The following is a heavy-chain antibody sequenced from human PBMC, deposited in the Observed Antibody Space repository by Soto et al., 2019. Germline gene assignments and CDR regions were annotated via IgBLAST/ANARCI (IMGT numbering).Heavy chain of an antibody. CDR3: AREVAGYVGN. J-gene: IGHJ4*02. Sequence: QVQLVQSGAEVKKPGASVKVSCKASGYTFTSYDINWVRQATGQGLEWMGWMNPNSGNTGYAQKFQGTVTMTRNPSISTAYIQLSSLRSEDTAVYYSAREVAGYVGNWGQGTLVTVSS. CDR1: GYTFTSYD. V-gene: IGHV1-8*01. D-gene: IGHD6-19*01. CDR2: MNPNSGNT.